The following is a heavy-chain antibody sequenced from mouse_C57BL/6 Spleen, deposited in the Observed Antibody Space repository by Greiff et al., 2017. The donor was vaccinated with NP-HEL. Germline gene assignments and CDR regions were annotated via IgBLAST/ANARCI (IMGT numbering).Heavy chain of an antibody. V-gene: IGHV1-26*01. J-gene: IGHJ1*03. CDR1: GYSFTDYY. CDR3: AGYYGSSYYWYFDV. D-gene: IGHD1-1*01. Sequence: VQLQQSGPELVKPGASVKISCKASGYSFTDYYMNWVKQSHGKSLEWIGDINPNNGGTSYNQKFKGKATLTVDKSSSTAYMELRSLTSEDSAVYYCAGYYGSSYYWYFDVWGTGTTVTVSS. CDR2: INPNNGGT.